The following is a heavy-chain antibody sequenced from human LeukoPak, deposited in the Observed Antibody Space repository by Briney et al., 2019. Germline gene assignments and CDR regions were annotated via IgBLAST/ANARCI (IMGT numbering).Heavy chain of an antibody. CDR2: ISGSGGST. V-gene: IGHV3-23*01. CDR3: AKSDDSSGQGPTFDY. D-gene: IGHD3-22*01. CDR1: GFTVSTNF. Sequence: PGGSLRLSCTVSGFTVSTNFMSWVRQAPGKGLEWVSAISGSGGSTYYADSVKGRFTISRDNSKNTLYLQMNSLRAEDTAVYYCAKSDDSSGQGPTFDYWGQGTLVTVSS. J-gene: IGHJ4*02.